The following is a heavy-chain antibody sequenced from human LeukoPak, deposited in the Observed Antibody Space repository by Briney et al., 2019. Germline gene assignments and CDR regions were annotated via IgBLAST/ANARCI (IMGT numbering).Heavy chain of an antibody. CDR2: ISYDGSNK. CDR1: GFTFSSYA. J-gene: IGHJ1*01. D-gene: IGHD3-22*01. V-gene: IGHV3-30-3*01. Sequence: GGSLRLSCAASGFTFSSYAMHWVRQAPGKGLEWVAVISYDGSNKYYADPVKGRFTISRDNSKNTLYLQMNSLRAEDTAVYYCARDRAPYDSSELQHWGQGTLVTVSS. CDR3: ARDRAPYDSSELQH.